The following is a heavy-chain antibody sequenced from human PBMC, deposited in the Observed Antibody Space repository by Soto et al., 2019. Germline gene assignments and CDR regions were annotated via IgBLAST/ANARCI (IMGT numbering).Heavy chain of an antibody. CDR3: ARDRGYCSGGSCYAVGAFDI. CDR2: IYYSGST. Sequence: SETLSLTCTVSGGSISSYYWSWIRQPPGKGLEWIGYIYYSGSTNYNPSLKSRVTISVDTSKNQFSLKLSSVTAADTAVYYCARDRGYCSGGSCYAVGAFDIWGQGTMVTVS. D-gene: IGHD2-15*01. CDR1: GGSISSYY. J-gene: IGHJ3*02. V-gene: IGHV4-59*01.